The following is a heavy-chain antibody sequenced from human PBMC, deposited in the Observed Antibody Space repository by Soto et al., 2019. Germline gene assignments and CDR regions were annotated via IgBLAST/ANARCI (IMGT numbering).Heavy chain of an antibody. CDR3: ARDRPDYGDDLIDY. Sequence: EVQLVESGGGLVQPGGSLRLSCAASGFTFSSYWMHWVRQAPGKGLVWVSRINSDGSSTSYADSVKGRFTISRDNAKTTLYLQMNSLRAEDTAVYYCARDRPDYGDDLIDYWGQGTLVTVSS. D-gene: IGHD4-17*01. V-gene: IGHV3-74*01. CDR1: GFTFSSYW. J-gene: IGHJ4*02. CDR2: INSDGSST.